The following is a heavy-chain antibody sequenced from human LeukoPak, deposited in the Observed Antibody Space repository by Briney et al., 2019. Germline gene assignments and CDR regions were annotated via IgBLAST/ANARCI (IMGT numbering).Heavy chain of an antibody. V-gene: IGHV3-48*01. Sequence: LTGGSLRLSCAASGFTFSSYSMNWVRQAPGKGLEWVSYISSSSSTIYYADSVKGRLTISRDNAKNSLYLQMNSLRAEDTAVYYCARDSTVTTCDYWGQGTLVTVSS. D-gene: IGHD4-17*01. CDR3: ARDSTVTTCDY. J-gene: IGHJ4*02. CDR1: GFTFSSYS. CDR2: ISSSSSTI.